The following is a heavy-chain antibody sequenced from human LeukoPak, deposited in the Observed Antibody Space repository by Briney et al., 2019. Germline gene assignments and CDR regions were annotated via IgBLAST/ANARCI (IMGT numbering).Heavy chain of an antibody. D-gene: IGHD1-1*01. Sequence: TSETLSLTCAVYGGSFSGYYWSWIRQPPGKGLEWIGYIYYSGSTYYNPSLKSRVTISVDTSKNQFSLKLSSVTAADTAVYYCASRGTWGQGTLVTVSS. CDR2: IYYSGST. J-gene: IGHJ5*02. CDR1: GGSFSGYY. V-gene: IGHV4-30-4*01. CDR3: ASRGT.